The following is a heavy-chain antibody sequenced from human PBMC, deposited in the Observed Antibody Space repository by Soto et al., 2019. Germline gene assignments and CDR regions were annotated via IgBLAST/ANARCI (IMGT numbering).Heavy chain of an antibody. CDR3: ATPPPPHYDFWSGYYRSYYYMDV. V-gene: IGHV3-7*01. CDR1: GFTFSSYW. J-gene: IGHJ6*03. D-gene: IGHD3-3*01. Sequence: GGSLRLSCAASGFTFSSYWMSWVRQAPGKGLEWVANIKQDGSEKYYVDSVKGRFTISRDNAKNSLYLQMNSLRAEDTAVYYCATPPPPHYDFWSGYYRSYYYMDVWGKGTTVTVSS. CDR2: IKQDGSEK.